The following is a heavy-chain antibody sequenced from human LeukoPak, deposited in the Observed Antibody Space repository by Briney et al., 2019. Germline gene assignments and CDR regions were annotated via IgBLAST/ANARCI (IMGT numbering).Heavy chain of an antibody. CDR3: ARGGPAPHRIILIVVASSTDAFDI. D-gene: IGHD3-22*01. CDR1: GYTFTSYG. J-gene: IGHJ3*02. Sequence: GASVKVSCKASGYTFTSYGISWVRQAPGQGLEWMGWISAYNGDTNYAQKLQGRATMTTDTSTSTAYMELRSLRSDDTAVYYCARGGPAPHRIILIVVASSTDAFDIWGQGTMVTVSS. CDR2: ISAYNGDT. V-gene: IGHV1-18*01.